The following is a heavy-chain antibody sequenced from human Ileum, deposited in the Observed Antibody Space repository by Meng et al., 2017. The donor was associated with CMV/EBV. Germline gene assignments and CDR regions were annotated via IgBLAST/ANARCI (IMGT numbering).Heavy chain of an antibody. CDR1: YS. CDR2: IMPFLGTA. Sequence: YSFSWVRQAPGKGLEWLGGIMPFLGTANYAQRFQGRVTITADKSTSTAYMEMSSLRSEDTAVYYCTSVPNTKIGRHQLLVSSYFQYWGQGTLVTVSS. J-gene: IGHJ1*01. D-gene: IGHD2-2*01. V-gene: IGHV1-69*06. CDR3: TSVPNTKIGRHQLLVSSYFQY.